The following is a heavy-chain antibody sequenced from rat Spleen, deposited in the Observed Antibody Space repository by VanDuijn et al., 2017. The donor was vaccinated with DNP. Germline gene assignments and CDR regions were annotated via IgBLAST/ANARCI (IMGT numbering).Heavy chain of an antibody. D-gene: IGHD4-3*01. CDR2: ITYSGDT. CDR1: GYSITNNY. J-gene: IGHJ1*01. CDR3: ARQNIVRDWFFDF. V-gene: IGHV3-1*01. Sequence: EVQLQESGPGLVKPSQSLSLTCSVTGYSITNNYWGWVRKFPGNKMEWVGHITYSGDTSYNPSLRSRISITRDTSKNQFFLNLNSVTTEDTATYYCARQNIVRDWFFDFWGPGTMVTVSS.